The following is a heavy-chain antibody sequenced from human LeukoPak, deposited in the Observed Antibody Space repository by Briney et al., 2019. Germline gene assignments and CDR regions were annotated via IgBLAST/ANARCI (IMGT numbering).Heavy chain of an antibody. V-gene: IGHV1-8*03. D-gene: IGHD3-16*01. CDR1: GYTFTSYD. CDR3: ARSATHRLAWTARSVCLPLDY. J-gene: IGHJ4*02. Sequence: ASVKVSCKASGYTFTSYDSNWVRQPTGQGLEWMGWMKPNSGNTGYAQKFQGRVTITRNSAITTAYMELSSLRSDDTAVYYCARSATHRLAWTARSVCLPLDYWGQGTLVTVSS. CDR2: MKPNSGNT.